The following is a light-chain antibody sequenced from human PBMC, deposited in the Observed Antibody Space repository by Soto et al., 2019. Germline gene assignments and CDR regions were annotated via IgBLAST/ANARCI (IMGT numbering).Light chain of an antibody. CDR3: QHWTYYSWT. J-gene: IGKJ1*01. CDR1: QSLTMW. V-gene: IGKV1-5*03. CDR2: KTS. Sequence: DIHMTQSPSTLSASVGDRVTITCRASQSLTMWLAWYQQKQGKAPNLLIYKTSSLENGVTSRFSGSETGTESNPTISSLQPDDFAPYYVQHWTYYSWTFGQGTKVEVK.